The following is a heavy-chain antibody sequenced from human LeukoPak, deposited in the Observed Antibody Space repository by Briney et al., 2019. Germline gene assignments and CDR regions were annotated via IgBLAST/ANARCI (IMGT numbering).Heavy chain of an antibody. CDR2: IYHSGST. CDR3: ARAIEVGAMTPFDY. D-gene: IGHD1-26*01. CDR1: GGSISSSSYY. V-gene: IGHV4-39*07. J-gene: IGHJ4*02. Sequence: SETLSLTCAVSGGSISSSSYYWGWIRQPPGKGLEWIGSIYHSGSTYYNPSLKSRVTISVDTSKNQFSLKLSSVTAADTAVYYCARAIEVGAMTPFDYWGQGTLVTVSS.